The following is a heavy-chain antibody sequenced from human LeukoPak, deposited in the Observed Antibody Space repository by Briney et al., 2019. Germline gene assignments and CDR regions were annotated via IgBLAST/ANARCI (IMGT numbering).Heavy chain of an antibody. V-gene: IGHV4-61*02. CDR3: ARDLRGYSSSWLPLYSFDY. D-gene: IGHD6-13*01. CDR1: GGSISSGSYY. Sequence: SETLSLTCTVSGGSISSGSYYWSWIRQPAGKGLEWIGRIYTSGSTNYNPSLKSRVTISVDTSKNQFSLKLSSVTAADTAVYYCARDLRGYSSSWLPLYSFDYWGQGTLVTVSS. CDR2: IYTSGST. J-gene: IGHJ4*02.